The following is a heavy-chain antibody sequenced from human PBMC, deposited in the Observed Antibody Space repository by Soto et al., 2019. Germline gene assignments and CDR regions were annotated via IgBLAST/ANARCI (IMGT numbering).Heavy chain of an antibody. D-gene: IGHD3-10*01. CDR2: INAAIGKT. CDR1: GYTFTNYA. J-gene: IGHJ4*02. CDR3: ARRNVYGSGSYSFDY. V-gene: IGHV1-3*01. Sequence: QVQLVQSGAEVKKPGASVKVSCKASGYTFTNYAMHWVRQAPGQRLEWMGWINAAIGKTKYSQKFQGSVTITRDTPANTAYMELSSLRSEDTAVYYCARRNVYGSGSYSFDYWGQGTLVTVSS.